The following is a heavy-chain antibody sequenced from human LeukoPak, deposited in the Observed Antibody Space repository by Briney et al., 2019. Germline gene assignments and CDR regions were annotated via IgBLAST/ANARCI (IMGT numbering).Heavy chain of an antibody. CDR1: GYTFTGYY. J-gene: IGHJ5*02. V-gene: IGHV1-2*02. CDR2: INPNSGGT. D-gene: IGHD3-16*01. Sequence: ASVKVSCKASGYTFTGYYMHWVRQAPGQRLEWMGWINPNSGGTNYAQKFQGRVTMTRDMSTSTVYMELSSLRSEDTAVYYCARRYAGNWFDPWGQGTLVTVSS. CDR3: ARRYAGNWFDP.